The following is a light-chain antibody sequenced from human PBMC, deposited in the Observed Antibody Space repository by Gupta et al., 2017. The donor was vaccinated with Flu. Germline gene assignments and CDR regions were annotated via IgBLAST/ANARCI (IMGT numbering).Light chain of an antibody. CDR2: EVT. CDR3: ASYTTTSTWV. Sequence: SALTQPASVSGSPGQSITISCTGTSSDVGGYNYVSWYQQHPGKAPKLMIYEVTARPSGVSNRFSGSKSGNTASLTISGLQAEDEADYFCASYTTTSTWVFGGGTKLTVL. V-gene: IGLV2-14*01. J-gene: IGLJ3*02. CDR1: SSDVGGYNY.